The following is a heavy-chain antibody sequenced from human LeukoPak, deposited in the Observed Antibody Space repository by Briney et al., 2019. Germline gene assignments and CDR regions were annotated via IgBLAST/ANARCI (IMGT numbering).Heavy chain of an antibody. D-gene: IGHD4-17*01. J-gene: IGHJ4*02. Sequence: SETLSLTCTVSGGSMRSYSWSWIRQPPGKGLEWIGCIYYSGNTNYNPSLKSRVTISIDTSKNQFSLNLSSVTAADTAVYYCARDGETTAYYFDFWGLGTLVPVSS. V-gene: IGHV4-59*01. CDR2: IYYSGNT. CDR3: ARDGETTAYYFDF. CDR1: GGSMRSYS.